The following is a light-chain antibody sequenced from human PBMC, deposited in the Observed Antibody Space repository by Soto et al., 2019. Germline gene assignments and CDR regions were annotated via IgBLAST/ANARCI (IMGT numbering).Light chain of an antibody. Sequence: RVQEQSGDNRFVSPGKRAAQGKRASQSVRSNLAWYQQKPGQSPRLLIYGASTRATGVQDRFTGSGSGTAFPLTITAVQPEHFALHYCNQRQSWPRTFGQGTKVDIK. CDR1: QSVRSN. CDR3: NQRQSWPRT. CDR2: GAS. J-gene: IGKJ1*01. V-gene: IGKV3-15*01.